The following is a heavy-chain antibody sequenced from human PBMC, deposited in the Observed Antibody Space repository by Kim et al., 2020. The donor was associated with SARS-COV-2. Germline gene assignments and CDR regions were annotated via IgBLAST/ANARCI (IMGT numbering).Heavy chain of an antibody. Sequence: TRYRPSFRGQVTISADKSISTAYLQWSSLKASDTAMYYCARRLTNYDFDIWGQGTMVTVSS. V-gene: IGHV5-51*01. D-gene: IGHD4-17*01. CDR2: T. J-gene: IGHJ3*02. CDR3: ARRLTNYDFDI.